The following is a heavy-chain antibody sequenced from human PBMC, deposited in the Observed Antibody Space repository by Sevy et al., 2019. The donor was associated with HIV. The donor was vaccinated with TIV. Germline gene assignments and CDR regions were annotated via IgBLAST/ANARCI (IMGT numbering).Heavy chain of an antibody. J-gene: IGHJ4*02. Sequence: ASVKVSCSTSGYTFSVHYIYWVRQAAGQGLEWMGWINPNTGDTNFSPKFQGRVPMTRDSSINTAYMELSRLTSADTAVYFCARLRYSHPSGQYYAGRADYFDYWGQGTLVTVSS. CDR2: INPNTGDT. CDR1: GYTFSVHY. V-gene: IGHV1-2*02. CDR3: ARLRYSHPSGQYYAGRADYFDY. D-gene: IGHD3-22*01.